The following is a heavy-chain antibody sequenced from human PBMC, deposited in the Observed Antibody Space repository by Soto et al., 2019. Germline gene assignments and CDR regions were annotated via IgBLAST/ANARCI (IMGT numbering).Heavy chain of an antibody. Sequence: GGSLRLSCAASGFTFSSYAMSWVRQAPGKGLEWVSAISGSGGSTYYADSVKGRFTISRDNSKNTLYLQMNSLRAEDTAVYYCAKGLRYSSSSGYFDYWGQGTLVTVSS. D-gene: IGHD6-6*01. CDR3: AKGLRYSSSSGYFDY. CDR2: ISGSGGST. V-gene: IGHV3-23*01. J-gene: IGHJ4*02. CDR1: GFTFSSYA.